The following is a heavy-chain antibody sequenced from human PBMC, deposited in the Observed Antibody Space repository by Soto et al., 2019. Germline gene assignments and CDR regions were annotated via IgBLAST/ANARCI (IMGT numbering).Heavy chain of an antibody. D-gene: IGHD3-10*01. CDR2: IDKVGTDS. V-gene: IGHV3-74*01. CDR1: EFTCSGRS. Sequence: EVQLVESGGGLVQPGGSLRLSCAASEFTCSGRSVHWVRQAPGKGLVWVSGIDKVGTDSTYADSVKSRFTSSRDNAKNTVYLPMTSLSVEDTAVYYCARGWFGPDVWGKGTTVTVSS. CDR3: ARGWFGPDV. J-gene: IGHJ6*03.